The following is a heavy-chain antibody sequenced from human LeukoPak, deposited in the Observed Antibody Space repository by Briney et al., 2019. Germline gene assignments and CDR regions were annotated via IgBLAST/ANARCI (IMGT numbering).Heavy chain of an antibody. V-gene: IGHV4-34*01. Sequence: SETLSLTCAVYGGSLSGYYWSWISQPPGKGLEWIGEINHSGSTNYNPSLKSRVTISVDTSKNQFSLKLSSVTAADTAVYYCARDPLIAVAGTMNYYGMDVWAKGTTVTVSS. CDR1: GGSLSGYY. CDR2: INHSGST. CDR3: ARDPLIAVAGTMNYYGMDV. D-gene: IGHD6-19*01. J-gene: IGHJ6*04.